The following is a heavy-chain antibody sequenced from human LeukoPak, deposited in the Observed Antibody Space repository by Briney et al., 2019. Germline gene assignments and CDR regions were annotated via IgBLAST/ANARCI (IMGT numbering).Heavy chain of an antibody. D-gene: IGHD1-14*01. CDR3: ARDYRRPRVRGFDP. Sequence: SETLSLTCTVSGGSISSGGYYWSWIRQHPGKGLEWIGYIYYSGSTYYNPSLKSRVTISVDTSKNQFSLKLSSVTAADTAVYYCARDYRRPRVRGFDPWGQGTLVTVSS. V-gene: IGHV4-31*03. CDR2: IYYSGST. CDR1: GGSISSGGYY. J-gene: IGHJ5*02.